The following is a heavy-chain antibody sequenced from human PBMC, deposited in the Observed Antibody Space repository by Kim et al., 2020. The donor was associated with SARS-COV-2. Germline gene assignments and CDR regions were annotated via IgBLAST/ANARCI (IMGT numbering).Heavy chain of an antibody. V-gene: IGHV4-4*07. J-gene: IGHJ3*02. CDR2: IYTSGST. Sequence: SETLSLTCTVSGGSISSYYWSWIRQPAGKGLEWIGRIYTSGSTNYNPSLKSRVTMSVDTSKNQFSLKLSSVTAADTAVYYCASGAGSSSPKGGAFDIWGQGTMVTVSS. CDR1: GGSISSYY. CDR3: ASGAGSSSPKGGAFDI. D-gene: IGHD6-13*01.